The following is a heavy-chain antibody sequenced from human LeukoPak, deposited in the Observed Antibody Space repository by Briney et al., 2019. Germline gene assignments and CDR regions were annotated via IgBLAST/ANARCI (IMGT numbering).Heavy chain of an antibody. Sequence: GGSLRLSCAASGFTFSSYEMNWVRQAPGKGLEWVSYISSSGSTIYYADSVKGRFTISRDNAKNSLYLQMNSLRAEDTAVYYCASNRLGAHYYDSSGYEYYFDYWGQGTLVTVSS. CDR3: ASNRLGAHYYDSSGYEYYFDY. D-gene: IGHD3-22*01. J-gene: IGHJ4*02. CDR2: ISSSGSTI. CDR1: GFTFSSYE. V-gene: IGHV3-48*03.